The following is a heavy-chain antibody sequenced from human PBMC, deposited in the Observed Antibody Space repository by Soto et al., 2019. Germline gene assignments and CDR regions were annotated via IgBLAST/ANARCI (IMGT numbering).Heavy chain of an antibody. Sequence: PGESPETSRYGSGYSFTSYWISWVRQMPGKGLEWMGRIDPSDSYTNYSPSFQGHVTISADKSISTAYLQWSSLKDSDTAMYYCARHTVARYCSGGRCFYYYYYYGMDVWGQGTTVTVSS. CDR2: IDPSDSYT. CDR1: GYSFTSYW. CDR3: ARHTVARYCSGGRCFYYYYYYGMDV. J-gene: IGHJ6*02. V-gene: IGHV5-10-1*01. D-gene: IGHD2-15*01.